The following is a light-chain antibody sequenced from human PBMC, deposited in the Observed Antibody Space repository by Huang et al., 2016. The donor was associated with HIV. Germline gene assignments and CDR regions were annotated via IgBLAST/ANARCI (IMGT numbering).Light chain of an antibody. J-gene: IGKJ1*01. V-gene: IGKV3-15*01. Sequence: EIVMTQSPATLSVSPGERATLSCRASQSVSSNLAWYQQKPGQAPRLLIYGASTRATGIPARVSGSWSGTDFTLTISSLQSEDFAVYYCQQYNNWPPGTFGQGTKVEIK. CDR1: QSVSSN. CDR2: GAS. CDR3: QQYNNWPPGT.